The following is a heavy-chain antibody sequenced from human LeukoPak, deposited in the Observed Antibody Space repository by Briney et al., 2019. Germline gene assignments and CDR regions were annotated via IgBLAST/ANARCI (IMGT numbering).Heavy chain of an antibody. J-gene: IGHJ3*02. Sequence: PGGSLRLSCAASGFTFSSYAMSWVRQAPGKGLEWVSAISGSGGSTYYADSVKGRFTISRDNSKNTLYPQMNSLRAEDTAVYYCAKGVGYDILTGRPHAFDIWGQGTMVTVSS. CDR1: GFTFSSYA. D-gene: IGHD3-9*01. CDR3: AKGVGYDILTGRPHAFDI. CDR2: ISGSGGST. V-gene: IGHV3-23*01.